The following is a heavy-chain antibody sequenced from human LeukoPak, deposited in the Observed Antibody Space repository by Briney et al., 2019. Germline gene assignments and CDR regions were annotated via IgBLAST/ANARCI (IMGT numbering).Heavy chain of an antibody. V-gene: IGHV3-15*01. CDR2: IKSKTDGGTT. Sequence: PGGSLRLSCAASGFTFSNAWMSWVRQAPGKELEWVGRIKSKTDGGTTDYAAPVKGRFTISRDDSKNTLYLQMNSLKTEDTAVYYCTTRDYYGSGSQTFDYWGQGALVTVSS. J-gene: IGHJ4*02. CDR3: TTRDYYGSGSQTFDY. D-gene: IGHD3-10*01. CDR1: GFTFSNAW.